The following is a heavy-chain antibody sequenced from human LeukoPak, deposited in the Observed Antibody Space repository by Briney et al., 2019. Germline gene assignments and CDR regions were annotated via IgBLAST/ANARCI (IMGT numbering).Heavy chain of an antibody. CDR1: GFTFNIYV. CDR2: ISGSGART. CDR3: AKGEYCSGGSCYDY. J-gene: IGHJ4*02. V-gene: IGHV3-23*01. Sequence: GGSLRLSCAASGFTFNIYVMTWVRQAPGKGLEWVSAISGSGARTYYADSVKGRFTISRDNSKNTLYLQMNSLRAEDTAVYYCAKGEYCSGGSCYDYWGQGTLVTVSS. D-gene: IGHD2-15*01.